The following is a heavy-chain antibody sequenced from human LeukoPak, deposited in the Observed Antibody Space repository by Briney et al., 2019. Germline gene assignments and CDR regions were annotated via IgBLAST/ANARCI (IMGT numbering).Heavy chain of an antibody. D-gene: IGHD6-13*01. CDR1: GVSISSGSNY. J-gene: IGHJ6*03. Sequence: KPSETLSLTCSVSGVSISSGSNYWGWIRQPPGKTLEWIGSIYSSGSTYYNSSLKSRVIILIDTSKNQFSLKLSSVTAADTAVYYCAREFQYSSSWVGNYYFYMDVWGKGTTVTVSS. CDR2: IYSSGST. CDR3: AREFQYSSSWVGNYYFYMDV. V-gene: IGHV4-39*07.